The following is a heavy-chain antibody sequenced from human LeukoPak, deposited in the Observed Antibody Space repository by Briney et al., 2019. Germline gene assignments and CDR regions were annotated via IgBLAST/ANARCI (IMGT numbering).Heavy chain of an antibody. CDR2: IHTNTGNP. CDR3: ARDNYPGIAAAGSEY. Sequence: ASVKVSCKASGHTFTNYAMNWVRPAPGQGLEWVGWIHTNTGNPTYAQGFTGRFVFSLDTSVSTAYLQISSLKAEDTAVFYCARDNYPGIAAAGSEYWAQRTVVSVPT. V-gene: IGHV7-4-1*02. D-gene: IGHD6-13*01. CDR1: GHTFTNYA. J-gene: IGHJ4*02.